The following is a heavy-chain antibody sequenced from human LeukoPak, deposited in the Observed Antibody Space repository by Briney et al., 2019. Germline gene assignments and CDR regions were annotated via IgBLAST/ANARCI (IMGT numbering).Heavy chain of an antibody. Sequence: GESLKISCKGSGYSFTSYWIGWVRQMPGKGLEWMGIIYPGDSDTRYSPSFQGQVTISADKSISTAYLQWSSLKASDTAMYYCARLLGYCSSTSCYLLCNWFDPWGQGTLVTVSS. D-gene: IGHD2-2*01. J-gene: IGHJ5*02. CDR3: ARLLGYCSSTSCYLLCNWFDP. CDR1: GYSFTSYW. CDR2: IYPGDSDT. V-gene: IGHV5-51*01.